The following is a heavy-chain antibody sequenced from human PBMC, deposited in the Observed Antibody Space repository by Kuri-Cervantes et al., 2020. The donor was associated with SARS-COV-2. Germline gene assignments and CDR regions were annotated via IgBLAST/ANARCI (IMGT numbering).Heavy chain of an antibody. CDR1: GFTSSSYA. Sequence: GESLKISYAASGFTSSSYAMHWVRQAPGKGLEWVAVISYDGSNKYYADSVKGRFTISRDNSKNTLYLQMNSLRAEDAAVYYCVREGDHWNFDYWGQGTLVTVSS. CDR3: VREGDHWNFDY. CDR2: ISYDGSNK. D-gene: IGHD1-1*01. J-gene: IGHJ4*02. V-gene: IGHV3-30*07.